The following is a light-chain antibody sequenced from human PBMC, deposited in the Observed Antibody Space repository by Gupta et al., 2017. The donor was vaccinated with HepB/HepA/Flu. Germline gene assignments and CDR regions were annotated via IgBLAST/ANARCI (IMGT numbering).Light chain of an antibody. CDR1: SRDVGSYNF. CDR3: SSYADSNNYV. CDR2: DVN. V-gene: IGLV2-8*01. J-gene: IGLJ1*01. Sequence: QSPLTHPPSASGSPGQSVTISCTGTSRDVGSYNFVSWYQQHPHKAPKLILYDVNKRPTGVPDRFSGSKSGNTTSLTVSGLQAEDEADYYCSSYADSNNYVFGTGTWVTVL.